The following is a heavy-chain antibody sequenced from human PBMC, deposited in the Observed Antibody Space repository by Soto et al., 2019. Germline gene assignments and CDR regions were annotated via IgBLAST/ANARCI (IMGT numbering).Heavy chain of an antibody. CDR3: AKVTRCIVPTSGGGCDS. Sequence: EVQLLESGGGLVQPGGSLRLSCAGSGYTHTFNTYAMSWVRQAPGKGLAWVAGISPTGGSTYYADSVKDRFTISRENSKKTMFLQMSRLRVEDAVVYFCAKVTRCIVPTSGGGCDSWGRGTLVTVSS. V-gene: IGHV3-23*01. CDR1: GYTHTFNTYA. J-gene: IGHJ4*02. CDR2: ISPTGGST. D-gene: IGHD5-12*01.